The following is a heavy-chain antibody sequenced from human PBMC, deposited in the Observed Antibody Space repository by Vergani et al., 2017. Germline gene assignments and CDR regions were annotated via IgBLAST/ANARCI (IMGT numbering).Heavy chain of an antibody. CDR3: AGDRYGDYGGWIGY. CDR1: GFTFSSYG. CDR2: ISYDGSNK. D-gene: IGHD4-17*01. V-gene: IGHV3-30*03. J-gene: IGHJ4*02. Sequence: VQLLESGGGLVQPGGSLRLSCAASGFTFSSYGMHWVRQAPGKGLEWVAVISYDGSNKYYADSVKGRFTISRDNSKNTLYLQMNSLRAEDTAVYYCAGDRYGDYGGWIGYWGQGTQLTVSS.